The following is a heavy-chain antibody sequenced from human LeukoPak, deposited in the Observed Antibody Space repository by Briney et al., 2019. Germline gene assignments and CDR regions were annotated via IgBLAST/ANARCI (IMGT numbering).Heavy chain of an antibody. CDR1: GFTFSNAW. Sequence: GGSLRLSCAASGFTFSNAWMSWVRQAPGKGLVWVSRINSDGSSTSYADSVKGRFTISRDNAKNTLYLQMNSLRAEDTAVYYCTREDHSNYNYWGQGTLVTVSS. J-gene: IGHJ4*02. CDR2: INSDGSST. CDR3: TREDHSNYNY. D-gene: IGHD4-11*01. V-gene: IGHV3-74*01.